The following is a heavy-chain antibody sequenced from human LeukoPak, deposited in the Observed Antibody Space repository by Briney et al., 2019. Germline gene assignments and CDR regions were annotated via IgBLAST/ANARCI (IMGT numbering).Heavy chain of an antibody. J-gene: IGHJ6*03. CDR2: SNAYNGNT. CDR1: VYTFTSYG. CDR3: ARSLFRFLEWSYRSYYYYYMDV. V-gene: IGHV1-18*01. Sequence: ASVKVSCKAFVYTFTSYGISWVRQAPGQGREWMGWSNAYNGNTNYAHKPHGRVTITTDTSTSTAYMELSSLRSEDTAVYYCARSLFRFLEWSYRSYYYYYMDVWGKGTTVTVSS. D-gene: IGHD3-3*01.